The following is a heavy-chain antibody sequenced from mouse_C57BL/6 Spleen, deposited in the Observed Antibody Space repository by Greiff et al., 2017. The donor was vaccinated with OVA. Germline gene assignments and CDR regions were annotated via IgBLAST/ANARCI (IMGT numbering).Heavy chain of an antibody. J-gene: IGHJ4*01. CDR2: IHPNSGST. CDR3: ARRGDYDIYAMDY. CDR1: GYTFTSYW. D-gene: IGHD2-4*01. V-gene: IGHV1-64*01. Sequence: QVQLKQPGAELVKPGASVKLSCKASGYTFTSYWMHWVKQRPGQGLEWIGMIHPNSGSTNYNEKFKSKATLTVDKSSSTAYMQLSSLTSEDSAVYYCARRGDYDIYAMDYWGQGTSVTVSS.